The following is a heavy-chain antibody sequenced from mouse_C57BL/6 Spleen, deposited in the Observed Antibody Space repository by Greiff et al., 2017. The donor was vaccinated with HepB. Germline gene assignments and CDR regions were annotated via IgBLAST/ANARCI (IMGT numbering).Heavy chain of an antibody. CDR2: ISSGGSYT. D-gene: IGHD1-1*01. V-gene: IGHV5-6*02. CDR1: GFTFSSYG. CDR3: ARRPYGSRENWYFDV. Sequence: DVKLVESGGDLVKPGGSLKLSCAASGFTFSSYGMSWVRQTPDKRLEWVATISSGGSYTYYPDSVKGRFTISRDNAKNTLYLQMSSLKSEDTAMYYCARRPYGSRENWYFDVWGTGTTVTVSS. J-gene: IGHJ1*03.